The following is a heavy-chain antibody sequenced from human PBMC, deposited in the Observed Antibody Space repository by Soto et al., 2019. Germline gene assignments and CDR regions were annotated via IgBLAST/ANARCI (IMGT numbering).Heavy chain of an antibody. V-gene: IGHV4-59*08. Sequence: SETLSLTCTVSGGSISSYYWSWIRQPPGKGLEWIGYIYYSGSTNYNPSLKSRVTISVDTSKNQFSLKLSSVTAADTAVYYCARLELHLRWFDPWGQGTLVTVSS. CDR1: GGSISSYY. J-gene: IGHJ5*02. D-gene: IGHD1-7*01. CDR3: ARLELHLRWFDP. CDR2: IYYSGST.